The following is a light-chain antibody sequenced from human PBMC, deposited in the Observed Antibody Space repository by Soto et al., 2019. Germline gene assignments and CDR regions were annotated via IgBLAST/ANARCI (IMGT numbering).Light chain of an antibody. CDR2: SAS. CDR3: PRLNAYPT. Sequence: IQLTQSPSSLSTSVGDRVTITCRASEDIRSYLAWYQQKPGKAPRLLIYSASILQSEVPSTFSGSGSWTDLTLTIISLQPEDLATYYCPRLNAYPTSGQGTRLEI. V-gene: IGKV1-9*01. J-gene: IGKJ5*01. CDR1: EDIRSY.